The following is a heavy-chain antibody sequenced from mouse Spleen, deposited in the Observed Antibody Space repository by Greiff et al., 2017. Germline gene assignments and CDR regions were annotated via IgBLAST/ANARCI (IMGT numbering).Heavy chain of an antibody. CDR3: ARCYDGFYAMDY. CDR1: GYTFTSYW. CDR2: IHPNSGST. V-gene: IGHV1-64*01. D-gene: IGHD2-3*01. J-gene: IGHJ4*01. Sequence: QVQLQQPGAELVKPGASVKLSCKASGYTFTSYWMHWVKQRPGQGLEWIGMIHPNSGSTNYNEKFKSKATLTVDKSSSTAYMQLSSLTSEDSAVYYCARCYDGFYAMDYWGQGTSVTVSS.